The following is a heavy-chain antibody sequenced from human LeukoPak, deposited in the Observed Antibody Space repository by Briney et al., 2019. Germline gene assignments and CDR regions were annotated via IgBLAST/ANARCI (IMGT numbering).Heavy chain of an antibody. J-gene: IGHJ4*02. Sequence: SGTLSLTCAVYGGSFSGYYWSWIRQPPGKGLEWIGEINHSGSTNYNPSLKSRVTISVDTSKNQFSLKLSSVTAADTAVYYCARSNLGYSSSWRSFDYWGQGTLVTVSS. V-gene: IGHV4-34*01. CDR3: ARSNLGYSSSWRSFDY. D-gene: IGHD6-13*01. CDR1: GGSFSGYY. CDR2: INHSGST.